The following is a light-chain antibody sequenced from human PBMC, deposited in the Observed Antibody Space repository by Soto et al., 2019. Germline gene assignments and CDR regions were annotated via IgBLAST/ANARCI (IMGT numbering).Light chain of an antibody. CDR3: QQYGGVPYT. Sequence: EIVLTQSPGTLSLSPGQRATLSCRASESISRDYLAWYQQRLGQAPRLLIYGASSGATGIPDRFSGSGSGTDFTLTICRLEPEYFAIYYCQQYGGVPYTFGQGTKLEIK. V-gene: IGKV3-20*01. CDR2: GAS. CDR1: ESISRDY. J-gene: IGKJ2*01.